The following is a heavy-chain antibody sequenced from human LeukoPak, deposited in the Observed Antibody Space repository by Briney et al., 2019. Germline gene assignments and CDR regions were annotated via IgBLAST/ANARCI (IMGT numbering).Heavy chain of an antibody. Sequence: GASVKVSCKASGYTFTGYYMHWVRQAPGQGLEWMGWINPNSGGTNYAQKFQGRVTMTRDTSISTAYMELSSLRSEDTAVYYCAAGTNDFWSGYSHWGQGTLVTVSS. J-gene: IGHJ4*02. CDR3: AAGTNDFWSGYSH. V-gene: IGHV1-2*02. CDR1: GYTFTGYY. D-gene: IGHD3-3*01. CDR2: INPNSGGT.